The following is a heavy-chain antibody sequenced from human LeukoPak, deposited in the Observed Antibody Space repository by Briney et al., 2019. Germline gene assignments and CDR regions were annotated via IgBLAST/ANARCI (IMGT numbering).Heavy chain of an antibody. CDR2: ITRSGAST. J-gene: IGHJ3*02. V-gene: IGHV3-23*01. CDR3: AKDEKGYCSSTSCYSDDAFDI. Sequence: GGSLRLSCAASGFTFSSSAATWVRQAPGEGLDWVSTITRSGASTYYADSVKGRFTISRDASKNTLYLQMNSLRAEDTAVYYCAKDEKGYCSSTSCYSDDAFDIWGQGTMVTVSS. D-gene: IGHD2-2*02. CDR1: GFTFSSSA.